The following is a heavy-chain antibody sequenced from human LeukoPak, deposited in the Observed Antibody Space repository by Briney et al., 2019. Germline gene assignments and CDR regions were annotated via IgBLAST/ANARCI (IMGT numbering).Heavy chain of an antibody. CDR3: ARIHRYCSGGACYVLDN. CDR1: GGSFSGYY. CDR2: INHSGST. V-gene: IGHV4-34*01. Sequence: SETLSLTCAVYGGSFSGYYWSWIRQPPGKGLEWIGEINHSGSTNYNPSLKSRVTISVDTSRNQFSLQLSSVTAADTAVYYCARIHRYCSGGACYVLDNWGQGTLVAVSS. D-gene: IGHD2-15*01. J-gene: IGHJ4*02.